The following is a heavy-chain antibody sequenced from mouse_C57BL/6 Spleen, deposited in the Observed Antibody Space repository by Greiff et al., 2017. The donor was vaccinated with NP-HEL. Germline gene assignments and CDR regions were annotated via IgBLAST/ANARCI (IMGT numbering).Heavy chain of an antibody. J-gene: IGHJ3*01. CDR1: GYTFTDYY. V-gene: IGHV1-26*01. Sequence: VQLQQSGPELVKPGASVKISCKASGYTFTDYYMNWVKQSHGKSLEWIGDINPNNGGTSYNQKFKGKATLTVDKSSSTAYMELRSLTSEDSAVYYCATTNWPPFAYWGQGTLVTVSA. CDR2: INPNNGGT. D-gene: IGHD4-1*01. CDR3: ATTNWPPFAY.